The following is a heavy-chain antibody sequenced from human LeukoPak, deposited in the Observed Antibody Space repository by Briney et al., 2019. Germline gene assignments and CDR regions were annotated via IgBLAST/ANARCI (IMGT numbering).Heavy chain of an antibody. D-gene: IGHD2-2*01. J-gene: IGHJ4*02. CDR3: ARTLSQLLAFDY. Sequence: GRSLRLSCSASGFTFSSSAMHWVRQAPGRGLEWVAVISYDGSNKYYADSVKGRFTISRDNSKNTLYLQMNSLRAEHTAVYNGARTLSQLLAFDYWGQGTLVTVSS. V-gene: IGHV3-30-3*01. CDR2: ISYDGSNK. CDR1: GFTFSSSA.